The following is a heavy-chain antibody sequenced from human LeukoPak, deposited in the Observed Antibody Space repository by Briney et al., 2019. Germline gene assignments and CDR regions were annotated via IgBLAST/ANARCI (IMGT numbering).Heavy chain of an antibody. Sequence: SETLSLTCAVYGGSFSGYYWSWIRQPPGKGLEWIGEINHSGSTNYNPSLKSRVTISVDTSKNQFSLKLSSVTAADTAVYYCARGHVAAAEYNWFDPWGQGILVTVSS. CDR3: ARGHVAAAEYNWFDP. D-gene: IGHD6-13*01. J-gene: IGHJ5*02. CDR2: INHSGST. CDR1: GGSFSGYY. V-gene: IGHV4-34*01.